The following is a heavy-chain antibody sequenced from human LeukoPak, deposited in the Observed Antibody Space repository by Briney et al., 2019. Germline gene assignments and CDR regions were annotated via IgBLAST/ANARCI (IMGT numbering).Heavy chain of an antibody. Sequence: PGGSLRLSCAASGFTFSSYSMHWVRQAPGKGLEWVAVISHDSSNKFYTGSVRGRFSISRDNSENTLYLQMSSLKVEDTAVYYCQTGGHHDFWSGYSDGEFDYWGQGTLVTVSS. CDR3: QTGGHHDFWSGYSDGEFDY. CDR1: GFTFSSYS. CDR2: ISHDSSNK. J-gene: IGHJ4*02. D-gene: IGHD3-3*01. V-gene: IGHV3-30-3*01.